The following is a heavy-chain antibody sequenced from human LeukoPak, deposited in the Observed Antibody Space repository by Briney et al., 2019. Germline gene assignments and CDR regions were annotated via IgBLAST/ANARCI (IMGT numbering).Heavy chain of an antibody. Sequence: ASVKVSCKASGYTFTSYAIAWVRQAPGQGLEWMGWINPNSGGTNYAQKFQGRVTMTRDTSISTAYMELSRLRSDDTAVYYCARELDGSGWSHFDYWGQGTLVTVSS. CDR1: GYTFTSYA. D-gene: IGHD6-19*01. CDR2: INPNSGGT. J-gene: IGHJ4*02. V-gene: IGHV1-2*02. CDR3: ARELDGSGWSHFDY.